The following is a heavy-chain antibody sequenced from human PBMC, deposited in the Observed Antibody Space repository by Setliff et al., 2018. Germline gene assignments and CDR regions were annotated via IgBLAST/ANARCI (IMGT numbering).Heavy chain of an antibody. Sequence: ASVKVSCKASGYTSYTYGIIWVRQAPGQGLELMGWINVYTGNTNYAQKFQGRVTMTVDTSTKPAFMDLRSLTSDDTAVYYCASSFSHGDYGLGKYWGQGTLVTVSS. V-gene: IGHV1-18*01. CDR2: INVYTGNT. CDR1: GYTSYTYG. J-gene: IGHJ4*02. D-gene: IGHD4-17*01. CDR3: ASSFSHGDYGLGKY.